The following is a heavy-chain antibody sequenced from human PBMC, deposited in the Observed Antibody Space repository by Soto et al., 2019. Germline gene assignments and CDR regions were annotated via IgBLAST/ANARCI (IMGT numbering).Heavy chain of an antibody. Sequence: QVQLVESGGGVVQPGRSLRLSCAASGFTFSSNGMHWVRQGPGKGLEWVAVMSNDGSHTSYADSAKGRFTISRDNSKNTLYLQMNSLRAEDSGIYYCTKGCSSSSNCYIIDYWGQGALVTVCS. CDR1: GFTFSSNG. V-gene: IGHV3-30*18. J-gene: IGHJ4*02. CDR2: MSNDGSHT. CDR3: TKGCSSSSNCYIIDY. D-gene: IGHD2-15*01.